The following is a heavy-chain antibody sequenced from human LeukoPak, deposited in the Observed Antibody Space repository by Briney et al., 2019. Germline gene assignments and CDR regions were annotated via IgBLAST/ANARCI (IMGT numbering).Heavy chain of an antibody. CDR1: GFTFDDYA. V-gene: IGHV3-9*01. CDR3: TPPGRWVFDP. Sequence: GGSLRLSCAASGFTFDDYAMHWVRQAPGKGLEWVSGINWNRGSIGYADSVKGRFTISRDNAKNSLYLQMNSLKTEDTAVYYCTPPGRWVFDPWGQGTLVTVSS. CDR2: INWNRGSI. J-gene: IGHJ5*02. D-gene: IGHD3-3*01.